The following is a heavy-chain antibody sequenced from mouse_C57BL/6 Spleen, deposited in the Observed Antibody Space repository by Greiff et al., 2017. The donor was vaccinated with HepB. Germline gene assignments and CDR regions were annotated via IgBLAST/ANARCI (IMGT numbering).Heavy chain of an antibody. CDR1: GYTFTSYW. Sequence: VQLQQSGAELVKPGASVKMSCKASGYTFTSYWITWVKQRPGQGLEWIGDIYPGSGSTNYNEKFKSKATLTVDTSSSTAYMQLSSLTSEDSAVYYGARGVYYGSSDWYFDVWGTGTTVTVSS. CDR2: IYPGSGST. CDR3: ARGVYYGSSDWYFDV. V-gene: IGHV1-55*01. D-gene: IGHD1-1*01. J-gene: IGHJ1*03.